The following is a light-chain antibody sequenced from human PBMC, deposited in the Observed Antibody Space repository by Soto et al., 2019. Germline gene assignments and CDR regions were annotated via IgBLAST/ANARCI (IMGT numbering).Light chain of an antibody. CDR3: CSYAGSSSL. CDR2: DVN. J-gene: IGLJ3*02. V-gene: IGLV2-11*01. CDR1: SSDITNYNS. Sequence: QSVLTQPRSVSGSPGQSVTISCTGTSSDITNYNSVSWFQQHPGKAPKLMIYDVNKRPSGVPDRFSGSKSGNTASLTISGLXXXXXXXYHCCSYAGSSSLFGGGTKLTVL.